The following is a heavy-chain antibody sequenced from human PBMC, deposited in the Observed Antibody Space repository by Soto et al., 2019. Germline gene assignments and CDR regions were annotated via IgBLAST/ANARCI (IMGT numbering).Heavy chain of an antibody. J-gene: IGHJ2*01. CDR2: ISWNSGSI. CDR3: AKDIRQWLGWYFDL. CDR1: GFTFDDYA. Sequence: EVQLVESGGGLVQPGRSLRLSCAASGFTFDDYAMHWVRQAPGKGLEWVSGISWNSGSIGYADSVKGRFTISRDNXXNSLYLQMNSLRAEDTALYYCAKDIRQWLGWYFDLWGRGTLVTVSS. D-gene: IGHD6-19*01. V-gene: IGHV3-9*01.